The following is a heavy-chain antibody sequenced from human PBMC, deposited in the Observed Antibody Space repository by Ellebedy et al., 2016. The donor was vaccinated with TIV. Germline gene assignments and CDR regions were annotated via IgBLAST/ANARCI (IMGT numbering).Heavy chain of an antibody. CDR1: GFTFSSHW. Sequence: PGGSLRLSCAASGFTFSSHWMNWVRQAPGKGLEWVANINQGGNKRYYVDSVKGRFTISRDNAQTSLFLQMNSLGAEDTAVYYCVRDPDPRDGVNFDSWGQGTLVTVSS. D-gene: IGHD5-24*01. J-gene: IGHJ4*02. CDR2: INQGGNKR. CDR3: VRDPDPRDGVNFDS. V-gene: IGHV3-7*03.